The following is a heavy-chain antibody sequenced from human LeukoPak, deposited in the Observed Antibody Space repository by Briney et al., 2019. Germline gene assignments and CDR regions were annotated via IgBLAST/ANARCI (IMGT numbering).Heavy chain of an antibody. Sequence: GGSLRLSCAAPGFTFSSYAMSWVRQAPGKGLEWVSAISGSGGSTYYADSVKGRFTISRDNSKNTLYLQMNSLRAEDTAVYYCAKAPPGIVVVPAANFDYWGQGTLVTVSS. V-gene: IGHV3-23*01. CDR2: ISGSGGST. CDR1: GFTFSSYA. CDR3: AKAPPGIVVVPAANFDY. J-gene: IGHJ4*02. D-gene: IGHD2-2*01.